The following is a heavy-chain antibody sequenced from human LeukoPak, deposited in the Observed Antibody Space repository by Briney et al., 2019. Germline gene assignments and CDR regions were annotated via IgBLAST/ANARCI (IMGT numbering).Heavy chain of an antibody. CDR3: ARALWSGPVYYGMDV. CDR2: ISSTSSYI. Sequence: GGSLKLSCAASGFTFSNYNFYWVRQAPGKGLEWVSSISSTSSYIYYADSMKGRFTISRDNAKNSLYLQMNSLRAEDTAVYYCARALWSGPVYYGMDVWGQGTTVTVSS. V-gene: IGHV3-21*01. CDR1: GFTFSNYN. J-gene: IGHJ6*02. D-gene: IGHD3-10*01.